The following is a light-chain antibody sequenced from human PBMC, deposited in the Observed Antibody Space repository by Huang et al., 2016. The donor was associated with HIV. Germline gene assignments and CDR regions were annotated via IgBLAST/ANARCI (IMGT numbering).Light chain of an antibody. V-gene: IGKV3-15*01. J-gene: IGKJ1*01. CDR1: QSVSNN. CDR2: GAS. CDR3: QQYNNWPLT. Sequence: EIVMTQSPATLSVSPGERATLSCRASQSVSNNLAWYQQIPGQAPRLLIYGASTRATVIPARFSGSGSRTEFTLTISSLQSEDFAVYYCQQYNNWPLTFGQGTKVEIK.